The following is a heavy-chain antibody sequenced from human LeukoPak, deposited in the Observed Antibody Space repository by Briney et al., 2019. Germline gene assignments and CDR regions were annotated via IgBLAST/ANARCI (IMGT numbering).Heavy chain of an antibody. V-gene: IGHV3-30*02. CDR1: GFALSSYG. CDR3: ASGGPTRGTLAS. CDR2: SRRDGTYV. D-gene: IGHD1-26*01. Sequence: GGSLRLSCAASGFALSSYGMYWVRQTPDKGLEWVAYSRRDGTYVNYADSVKGRFIISRDNSKNTLGLEMNSLRVEDTALYYCASGGPTRGTLASWGQGTLVPVSS. J-gene: IGHJ4*02.